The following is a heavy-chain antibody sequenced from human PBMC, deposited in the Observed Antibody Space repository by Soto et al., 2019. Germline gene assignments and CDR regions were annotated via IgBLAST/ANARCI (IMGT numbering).Heavy chain of an antibody. CDR2: ISAHTGKT. J-gene: IGHJ6*01. CDR1: GYTFTNHG. D-gene: IGHD3-9*01. CDR3: ARAGYETIFTTHPYVMDL. Sequence: SVKVSCKASGYTFTNHGVTWVRQAPGQGLEWMGWISAHTGKTNYAQKFQARVTMTTDTSTSTAYMELRSLTSGDTGVYYCARAGYETIFTTHPYVMDLWGHSTTV. V-gene: IGHV1-18*01.